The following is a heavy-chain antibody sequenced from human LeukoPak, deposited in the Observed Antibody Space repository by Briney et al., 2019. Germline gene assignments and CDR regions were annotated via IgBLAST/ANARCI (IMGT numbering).Heavy chain of an antibody. CDR2: ISSSSSYI. CDR1: GFTFSSYS. V-gene: IGHV3-21*04. J-gene: IGHJ4*02. CDR3: AKSIAVAGTNFDY. D-gene: IGHD6-19*01. Sequence: GGSLRLSCAASGFTFSSYSMNWVRQAPGKGLEWVSSISSSSSYIYYADSVKGRFTISRDNAKNSLYLQMNSLRAEDTAVHYCAKSIAVAGTNFDYWGQGTLVTVSS.